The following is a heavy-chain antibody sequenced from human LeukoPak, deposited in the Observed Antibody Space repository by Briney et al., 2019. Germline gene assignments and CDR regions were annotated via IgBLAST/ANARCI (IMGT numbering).Heavy chain of an antibody. J-gene: IGHJ3*02. CDR3: ARLGRGSSSWYSCGFDI. V-gene: IGHV3-74*01. Sequence: TGGSLRLSCAASGFTFSSYWMHWVRQVPGKGLVWVSRINSDGTTTSYADSVKGRFTISRDNAKNTLYLQMNSLRDEDTAVYYCARLGRGSSSWYSCGFDIWGQGTMVTVSS. D-gene: IGHD6-13*01. CDR1: GFTFSSYW. CDR2: INSDGTTT.